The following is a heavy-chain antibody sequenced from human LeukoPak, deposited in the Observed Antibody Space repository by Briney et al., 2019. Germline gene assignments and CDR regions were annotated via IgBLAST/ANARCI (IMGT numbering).Heavy chain of an antibody. J-gene: IGHJ6*02. CDR2: INSDGSST. V-gene: IGHV3-74*01. Sequence: PGGSLRLSCAASGFTFSSYWMHWVRQAPGKGLVWVSRINSDGSSTSYADSVKGRFTISRDNAENTLYLQMNSLRAEDTAVYYCARERFWSGYYYYGMDVWGQGTTVTVS. D-gene: IGHD3-3*01. CDR3: ARERFWSGYYYYGMDV. CDR1: GFTFSSYW.